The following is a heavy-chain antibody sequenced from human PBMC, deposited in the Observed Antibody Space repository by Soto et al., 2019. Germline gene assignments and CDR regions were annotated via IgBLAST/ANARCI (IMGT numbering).Heavy chain of an antibody. D-gene: IGHD3-10*01. CDR1: GFTFSNYA. CDR2: ITNSGRST. CDR3: AKRPASLICFDY. V-gene: IGHV3-23*01. Sequence: GGSLRLSCAASGFTFSNYAMTWVRQAPGKGLEWASTITNSGRSTYYADSVKGRFTISRDNSKNTLYLQMNSLRAEDTAVYFCAKRPASLICFDYWGQGALVTVSS. J-gene: IGHJ4*02.